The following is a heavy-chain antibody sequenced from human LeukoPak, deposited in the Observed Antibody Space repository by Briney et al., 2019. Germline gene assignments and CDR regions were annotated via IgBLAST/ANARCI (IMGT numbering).Heavy chain of an antibody. CDR1: GYTFTSSA. V-gene: IGHV7-4-1*02. CDR3: ATDLKKGDSGCFDY. Sequence: ASVKVSCKASGYTFTSSALNWVRQAPGQGLEWMGWINTNTGNPTYAQGFTGRFVFSLDTSVSTAYLHISSLEAEDTAIYYCATDLKKGDSGCFDYWGQGTLVTVSS. CDR2: INTNTGNP. J-gene: IGHJ4*02. D-gene: IGHD6-19*01.